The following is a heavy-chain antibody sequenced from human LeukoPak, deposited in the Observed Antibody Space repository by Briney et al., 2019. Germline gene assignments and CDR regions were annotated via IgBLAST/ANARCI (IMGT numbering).Heavy chain of an antibody. V-gene: IGHV1-46*01. Sequence: ASVKVSCKASGYTFTSYYMHWVRQAPGQGLECMGIINPSGGSTSYAQKFQGRVTMTRDTSTSTVYMELSSLRSEDTAVYYCARSAAMVRGELNWGRFDYWGQGTLVTVSS. J-gene: IGHJ4*02. CDR3: ARSAAMVRGELNWGRFDY. CDR1: GYTFTSYY. CDR2: INPSGGST. D-gene: IGHD3-10*01.